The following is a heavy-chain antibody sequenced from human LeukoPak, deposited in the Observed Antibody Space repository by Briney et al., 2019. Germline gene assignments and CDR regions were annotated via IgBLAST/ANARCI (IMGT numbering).Heavy chain of an antibody. J-gene: IGHJ6*03. Sequence: PGGSLRLSCAASGFTFSSYAMSWVRQAPGKGLEWVSAISGSGGSTYYADSVKGRFTISRDNAKNSLYLQMKSLRAEDTAVYYCADSSITYSYMDVWGKGTTVTVSS. V-gene: IGHV3-23*01. D-gene: IGHD3-22*01. CDR1: GFTFSSYA. CDR2: ISGSGGST. CDR3: ADSSITYSYMDV.